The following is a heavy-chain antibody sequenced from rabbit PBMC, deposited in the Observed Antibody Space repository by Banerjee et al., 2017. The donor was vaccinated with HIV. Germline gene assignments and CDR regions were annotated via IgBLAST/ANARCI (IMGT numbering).Heavy chain of an antibody. Sequence: QSLEESGGDLVQPEGSLTLTCTASGFSFSSSYYMCWVRQAPGKGLEWIACIYGGSSGSTDYASWAKGRFTISKTASTTVTLQMTSLTAADTATYFCVRETETYAGYADPSLVDWWGQGTLVTVS. CDR2: IYGGSSGST. CDR3: VRETETYAGYADPSLVDW. V-gene: IGHV1S40*01. CDR1: GFSFSSSYY. J-gene: IGHJ3*01. D-gene: IGHD6-1*01.